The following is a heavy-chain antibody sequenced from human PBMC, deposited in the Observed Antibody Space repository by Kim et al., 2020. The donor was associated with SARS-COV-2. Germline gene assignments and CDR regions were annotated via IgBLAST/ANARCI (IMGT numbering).Heavy chain of an antibody. J-gene: IGHJ5*02. CDR3: ARDAAMIASGWFDP. D-gene: IGHD3-22*01. Sequence: ADSVKGRFTISRDNAKNSLYLQMNSLRAEDTAVYYCARDAAMIASGWFDPWGQGTLVTVSS. V-gene: IGHV3-21*01.